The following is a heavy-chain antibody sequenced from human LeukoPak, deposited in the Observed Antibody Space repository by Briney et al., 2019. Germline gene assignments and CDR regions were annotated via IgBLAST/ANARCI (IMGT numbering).Heavy chain of an antibody. J-gene: IGHJ4*02. V-gene: IGHV1-24*01. CDR1: GYTLTGLS. CDR3: ATDATTYPYYGPGE. D-gene: IGHD3-10*01. CDR2: FDPEDGEA. Sequence: GASVKVSCKVSGYTLTGLSMHWVRQAPGKGLEWMGGFDPEDGEAIYAQKFQGRVTMTEDTSTDTAYMELSSLRSEDTAVYYCATDATTYPYYGPGEWGQGTLVTVSS.